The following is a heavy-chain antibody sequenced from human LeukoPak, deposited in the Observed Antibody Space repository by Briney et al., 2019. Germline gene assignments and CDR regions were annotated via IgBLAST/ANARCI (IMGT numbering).Heavy chain of an antibody. Sequence: GRSLRLSCAASGFTFSSYGMHWVRQAPGKGLEWVAVISNDGSNKYYADSVKGRFTISRDNSKNTLYPQMNSLRAEDTAVYYCAKGVWMATRTSADYWGQGTLVTVSS. CDR3: AKGVWMATRTSADY. CDR1: GFTFSSYG. J-gene: IGHJ4*02. CDR2: ISNDGSNK. V-gene: IGHV3-30*18. D-gene: IGHD5-24*01.